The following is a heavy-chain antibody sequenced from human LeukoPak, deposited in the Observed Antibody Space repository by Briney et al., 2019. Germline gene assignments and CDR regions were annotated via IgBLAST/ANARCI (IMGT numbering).Heavy chain of an antibody. CDR3: AKDPGGYSYGYGMDV. D-gene: IGHD5-18*01. CDR2: ISGSGGST. V-gene: IGHV3-23*01. J-gene: IGHJ6*02. CDR1: GFTVSSNY. Sequence: GGSLRLSCAASGFTVSSNYMSWVRQAPGKGLEWVSAISGSGGSTYYADSVKGRFTISRDNSKNTLYLQMNSLRAEDTAVYYCAKDPGGYSYGYGMDVWGQGTTVTVSS.